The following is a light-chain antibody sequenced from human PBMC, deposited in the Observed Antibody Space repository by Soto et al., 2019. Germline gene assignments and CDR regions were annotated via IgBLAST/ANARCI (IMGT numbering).Light chain of an antibody. J-gene: IGKJ2*01. CDR3: QLYTTSPPAYT. Sequence: EIVLTQSPGTLSLSPGERATLSCRASQSVSSTFLAWYQQKPGQAPRLLIYGASRRATGIPDRFSGSGSGTDFTLTISRLEPEDFAVYFCQLYTTSPPAYTFGQGTRLE. CDR2: GAS. V-gene: IGKV3-20*01. CDR1: QSVSSTF.